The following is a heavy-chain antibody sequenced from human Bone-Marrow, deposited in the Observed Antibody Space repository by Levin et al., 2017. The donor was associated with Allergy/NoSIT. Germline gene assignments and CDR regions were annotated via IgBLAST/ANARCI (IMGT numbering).Heavy chain of an antibody. CDR1: GFTFNIYT. Sequence: LSLTCAASGFTFNIYTMNWVRQAPGKGLEWVSSITSTSTYIHYANSVKGRFTISRDNTKNSLFLQMNSLRVEDTAIYYCARMGPGYTGDDSAYYFDYWGQGSLVTVSS. V-gene: IGHV3-21*01. CDR2: ITSTSTYI. CDR3: ARMGPGYTGDDSAYYFDY. D-gene: IGHD5-12*01. J-gene: IGHJ4*02.